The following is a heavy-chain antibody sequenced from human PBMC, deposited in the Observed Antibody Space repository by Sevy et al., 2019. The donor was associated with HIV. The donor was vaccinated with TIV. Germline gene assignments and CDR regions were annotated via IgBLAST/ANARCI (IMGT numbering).Heavy chain of an antibody. V-gene: IGHV3-48*03. CDR1: GFTFSSYD. Sequence: GESLKISCTASGFTFSSYDMNWVRQAPGKGLEWVSKISSSGSSIYYADSVKGRFTISRDNAKNSLNLQMNSLRAEDTAVYYCTGNGGAFDNGFDPWGQGTLVTVSS. CDR3: TGNGGAFDNGFDP. CDR2: ISSSGSSI. D-gene: IGHD2-8*01. J-gene: IGHJ5*02.